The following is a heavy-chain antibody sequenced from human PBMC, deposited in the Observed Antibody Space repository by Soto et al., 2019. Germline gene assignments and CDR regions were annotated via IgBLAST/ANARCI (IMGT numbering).Heavy chain of an antibody. J-gene: IGHJ5*02. CDR3: TTTLYYDFWSGYYRSGSP. CDR2: IKSKTDGGTT. CDR1: GFTFSNAW. Sequence: GGSLRLSCAASGFTFSNAWMSWVRQAPGKGLEWVGRIKSKTDGGTTDYAAPVKGRFTISRDDSKNTLYLQMNSLKTEDTAVYYCTTTLYYDFWSGYYRSGSPWGQGTLVTVSS. V-gene: IGHV3-15*01. D-gene: IGHD3-3*01.